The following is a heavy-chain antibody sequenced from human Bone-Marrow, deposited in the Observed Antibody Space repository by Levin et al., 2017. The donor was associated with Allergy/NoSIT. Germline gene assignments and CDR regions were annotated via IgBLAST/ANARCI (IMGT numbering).Heavy chain of an antibody. CDR2: ISAYNGNT. V-gene: IGHV1-18*01. CDR1: GYTFNSYG. J-gene: IGHJ4*02. Sequence: NPGESLKISCKASGYTFNSYGISWVRQAPGQGLEWMGWISAYNGNTNYAQNFQGRVIMTRDTSTSTAYMELWSLRSDDTAVYYCARERCSTNCYAQSSAVDYWGQGTLVTVSS. CDR3: ARERCSTNCYAQSSAVDY. D-gene: IGHD2-2*01.